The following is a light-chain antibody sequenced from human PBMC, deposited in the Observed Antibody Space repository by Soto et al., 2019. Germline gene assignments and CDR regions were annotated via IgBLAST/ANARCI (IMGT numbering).Light chain of an antibody. J-gene: IGKJ1*01. Sequence: DIQLTQSPSSLSASVGDRVSISCRASQSISNYLNWYQQKPVKAPKVLIFAASRLQSGVPSRFSGSGSGTDFTLTISSLQPEDFATYYCQQSYTRTFGQGTKVEI. CDR2: AAS. V-gene: IGKV1-39*01. CDR3: QQSYTRT. CDR1: QSISNY.